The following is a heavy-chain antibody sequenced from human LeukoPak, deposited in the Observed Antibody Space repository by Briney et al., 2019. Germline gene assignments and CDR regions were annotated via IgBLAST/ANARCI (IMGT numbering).Heavy chain of an antibody. Sequence: SETLSLTCTVSGGSISSYYWSWIRQPPGKGPEWIGYIYYSGSTNYNPSLKSRVTISVDTSKNQFSLKLSSVTAADTAVYYCARASLGYCGGDCYYYWYFDLWGRGTLVTVSS. D-gene: IGHD2-21*02. V-gene: IGHV4-59*12. CDR3: ARASLGYCGGDCYYYWYFDL. CDR1: GGSISSYY. CDR2: IYYSGST. J-gene: IGHJ2*01.